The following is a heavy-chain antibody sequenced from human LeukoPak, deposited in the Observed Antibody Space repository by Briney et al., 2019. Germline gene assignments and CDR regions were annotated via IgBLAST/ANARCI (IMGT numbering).Heavy chain of an antibody. D-gene: IGHD4-17*01. J-gene: IGHJ4*02. CDR3: AGDDGDYVDY. CDR2: MNPNSGNT. Sequence: ASVRVSCKPPRYTFTMSATNWGPQAPGQGLEWMGWMNPNSGNTDYAQTFQSRVTMTRNTSISTAYMDQSTLRSEDTAGYYCAGDDGDYVDYWGQGTLVTVSS. V-gene: IGHV1-8*01. CDR1: RYTFTMSA.